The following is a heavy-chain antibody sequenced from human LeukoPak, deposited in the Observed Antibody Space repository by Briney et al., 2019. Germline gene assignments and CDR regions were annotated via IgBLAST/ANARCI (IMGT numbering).Heavy chain of an antibody. J-gene: IGHJ4*02. V-gene: IGHV3-7*01. CDR3: ARIGYSSSSFDY. CDR1: GGSISSYY. D-gene: IGHD6-6*01. Sequence: ETLSLTCTVSGGSISSYYWSWVRQAPGKGLEWVANIKQDGSVKYYLDSVKGRFTVSRDNAKNSVYLQMDSLRAEDTAVYYCARIGYSSSSFDYWGQGTLVTVSS. CDR2: IKQDGSVK.